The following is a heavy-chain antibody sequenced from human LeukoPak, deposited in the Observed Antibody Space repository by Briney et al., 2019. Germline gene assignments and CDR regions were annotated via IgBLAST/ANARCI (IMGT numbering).Heavy chain of an antibody. D-gene: IGHD4/OR15-4a*01. Sequence: AGGSLILSCAASGFDFSSHSMHWIRQAPGKGLEWVSSISSSGSYKYYADSLKGRLTISRDNAGNSVFLLLQSLTVEDTAVYYCARGMIRGALWCVDFWGLGSLVTVSS. V-gene: IGHV3-21*01. CDR2: ISSSGSYK. CDR1: GFDFSSHS. CDR3: ARGMIRGALWCVDF. J-gene: IGHJ4*02.